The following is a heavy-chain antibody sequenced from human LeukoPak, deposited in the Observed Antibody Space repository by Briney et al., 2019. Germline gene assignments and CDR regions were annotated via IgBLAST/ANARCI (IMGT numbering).Heavy chain of an antibody. D-gene: IGHD1-26*01. V-gene: IGHV3-11*04. CDR2: TSRSGSSR. CDR3: ARALGNQLGHSRSKSAPNDY. Sequence: GGSLRLSCAVSGFSLSDYYMSWIRQAPGKGLEWVSYTSRSGSSRYYADSVKGRFTISRDNAKISLYLQMNSLRADDTAVYYCARALGNQLGHSRSKSAPNDYWGQGTLVTVSS. J-gene: IGHJ4*01. CDR1: GFSLSDYY.